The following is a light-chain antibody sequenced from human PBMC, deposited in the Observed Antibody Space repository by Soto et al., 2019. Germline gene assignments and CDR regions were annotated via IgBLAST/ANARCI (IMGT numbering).Light chain of an antibody. CDR2: AAS. V-gene: IGKV3-20*01. Sequence: EIVLTQYPGTLSLSPGERATLSCRASQSVSSSFLAWYQQRPGQAPRLLIYAASNTATGIPARFSGSGSGTDFALTISSLQPEDFATYYCQQSYTTPRTFGQGTNVDIK. J-gene: IGKJ1*01. CDR3: QQSYTTPRT. CDR1: QSVSSSF.